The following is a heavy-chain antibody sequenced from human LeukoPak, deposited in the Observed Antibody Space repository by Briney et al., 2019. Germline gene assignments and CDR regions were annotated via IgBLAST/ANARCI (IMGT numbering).Heavy chain of an antibody. D-gene: IGHD2-2*01. J-gene: IGHJ5*02. CDR2: MNPNSGDT. CDR1: GYTFTSYD. CDR3: ARAKWESSTTCYGA. Sequence: GASVKVSCKASGYTFTSYDINWVRQATGQGLEWMGWMNPNSGDTNYAQKFQGRVTMTRDTSISTAYMELSSLKSDDTAVYYCARAKWESSTTCYGAWGQGTLVTVSS. V-gene: IGHV1-8*01.